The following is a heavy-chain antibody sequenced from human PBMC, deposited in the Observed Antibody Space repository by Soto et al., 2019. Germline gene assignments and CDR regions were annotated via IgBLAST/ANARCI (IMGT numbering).Heavy chain of an antibody. V-gene: IGHV1-2*04. CDR3: AYSSSPHPAFDY. CDR1: GYTFTGYH. J-gene: IGHJ4*02. CDR2: INPNSGGT. D-gene: IGHD6-13*01. Sequence: ASLKVSCKASGYTFTGYHMHWVRQAPGQGLEWMGWINPNSGGTNYAQKFQGWVTMTRDTSISTAYMELSRLRSDDTAVYYCAYSSSPHPAFDYWGQGTLVTVSS.